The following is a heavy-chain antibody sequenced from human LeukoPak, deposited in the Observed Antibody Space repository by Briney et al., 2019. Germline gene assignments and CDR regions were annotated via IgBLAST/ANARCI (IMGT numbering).Heavy chain of an antibody. D-gene: IGHD5-24*01. J-gene: IGHJ4*02. CDR3: ARLGGMYRDGYNEVFFDY. V-gene: IGHV5-51*01. Sequence: GESLKISCKGSGYSFTSYWIGWVRQMPGKGLEWMGIIYPGDSDTRYSPSFQGQVTISADKSISTAYLQWSSLKASDTAMYYCARLGGMYRDGYNEVFFDYWGQGPLVTVSS. CDR1: GYSFTSYW. CDR2: IYPGDSDT.